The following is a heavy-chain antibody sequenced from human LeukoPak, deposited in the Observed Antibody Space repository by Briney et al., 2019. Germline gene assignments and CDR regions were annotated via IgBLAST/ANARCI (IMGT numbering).Heavy chain of an antibody. CDR3: AYCGGDCYSGAFDI. CDR2: INHSGST. CDR1: GGSFSGYY. Sequence: PSETLSLTCAVYGGSFSGYYWSWIRQPPGKGLEWIGEINHSGSTNYNPSLKSRVTISVDTSKNQFSLKLSSVTAADTAVYYCAYCGGDCYSGAFDIWGQGTVVTVSS. D-gene: IGHD2-21*02. V-gene: IGHV4-34*01. J-gene: IGHJ3*02.